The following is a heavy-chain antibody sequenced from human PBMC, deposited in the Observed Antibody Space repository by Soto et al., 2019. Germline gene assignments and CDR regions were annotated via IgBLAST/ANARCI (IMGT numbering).Heavy chain of an antibody. D-gene: IGHD2-15*01. CDR1: GGSFSGYY. Sequence: SETLSLTCAVYGGSFSGYYWSWIRQPPGKGLEWIGEINHSGSTNYNPSLKSRVTISVDTSKNQFSLKLSSVTAADTAVYYCARGRRGDIVVVVAATPGEYYFAYWGQGTLVTVSS. CDR2: INHSGST. J-gene: IGHJ4*02. V-gene: IGHV4-34*01. CDR3: ARGRRGDIVVVVAATPGEYYFAY.